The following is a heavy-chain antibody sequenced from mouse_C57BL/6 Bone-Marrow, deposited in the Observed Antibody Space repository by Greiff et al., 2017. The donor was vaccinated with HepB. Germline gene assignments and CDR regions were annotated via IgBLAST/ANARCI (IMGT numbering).Heavy chain of an antibody. CDR2: IRNKANGYTT. CDR3: ARYVYYYGSSHWYFDV. J-gene: IGHJ1*03. Sequence: EVKLMESGGGLVQPGGSLSLSCAASGFTFTDYYMSWVRQPPGKALEWLGFIRNKANGYTTEYSASVKGRFTISRDNSQSILYLQMNALRAEDSATYYCARYVYYYGSSHWYFDVWGTGTTVTVSS. D-gene: IGHD1-1*01. CDR1: GFTFTDYY. V-gene: IGHV7-3*01.